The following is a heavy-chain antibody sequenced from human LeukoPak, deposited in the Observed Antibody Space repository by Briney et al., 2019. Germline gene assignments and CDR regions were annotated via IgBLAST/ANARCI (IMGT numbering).Heavy chain of an antibody. Sequence: PSETLSLTCTVSGGSISSSSYYWGWIRQPPGKGLEWIGSIYYSGSTYYNPSLKSRVTISVDTSKNQFSLKLSSVTAADTAVYYCARPTRYDFWSGYPGGAFDIWGQGTMVTVSS. J-gene: IGHJ3*02. CDR1: GGSISSSSYY. V-gene: IGHV4-39*01. CDR3: ARPTRYDFWSGYPGGAFDI. D-gene: IGHD3-3*01. CDR2: IYYSGST.